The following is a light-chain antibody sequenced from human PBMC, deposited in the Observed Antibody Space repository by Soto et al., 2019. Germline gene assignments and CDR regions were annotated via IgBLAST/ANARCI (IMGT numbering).Light chain of an antibody. CDR3: QQRSNWPPEYT. J-gene: IGKJ2*01. CDR1: QSVSSY. CDR2: DAS. V-gene: IGKV3-11*01. Sequence: EIVLTQSPATLSLSPGERATLSCRASQSVSSYLAWYQQKPGQAPRLLIYDASNRATGIPDRFSGSGSGTDFTLSMSSLEPEDFAVYYCQQRSNWPPEYTFGQGTKLEIK.